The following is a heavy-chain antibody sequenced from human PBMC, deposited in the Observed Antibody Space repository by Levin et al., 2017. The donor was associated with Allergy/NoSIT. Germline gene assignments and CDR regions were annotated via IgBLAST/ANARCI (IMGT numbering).Heavy chain of an antibody. V-gene: IGHV3-23*01. Sequence: GESLKISCAASGFTFSSYAMSWVRQAPGKGLEWVSAISGSGGSTYYADSVKGRFTISRDNSKNTLYLQMNSLRAEDTAVYYCAKGRRITMIVVVDPIDYWGQGTLVTVSS. CDR2: ISGSGGST. CDR3: AKGRRITMIVVVDPIDY. D-gene: IGHD3-22*01. J-gene: IGHJ4*02. CDR1: GFTFSSYA.